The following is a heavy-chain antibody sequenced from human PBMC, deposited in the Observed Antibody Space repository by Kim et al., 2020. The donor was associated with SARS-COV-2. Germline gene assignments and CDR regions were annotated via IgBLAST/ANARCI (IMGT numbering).Heavy chain of an antibody. V-gene: IGHV1-18*01. CDR3: ARVSPDWDFWSGYYLSLHYYYYMDV. D-gene: IGHD3-3*01. CDR2: ISAYNGNT. Sequence: ASVKVSCKASGYTFTSYGISWVRQAPGQGLEWMGWISAYNGNTNYAQKLQGRVTMTTDTSTSPAYMELRSLRSDDTAVYYCARVSPDWDFWSGYYLSLHYYYYMDVWGKGTTVTVSS. CDR1: GYTFTSYG. J-gene: IGHJ6*03.